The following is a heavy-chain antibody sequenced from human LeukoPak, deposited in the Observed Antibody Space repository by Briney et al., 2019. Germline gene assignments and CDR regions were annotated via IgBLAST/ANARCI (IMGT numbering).Heavy chain of an antibody. J-gene: IGHJ6*04. D-gene: IGHD3-10*02. CDR2: ISSSGSTI. V-gene: IGHV3-48*03. CDR1: GFTFSSYE. Sequence: GGSLRLSCAASGFTFSSYEMNWVRQAPGKGLEWVSYISSSGSTIYYPGSVKGRFTISRDNAKNSLYLQMNSLRAEDTAVYYCAELGITMIGGVWGKGTTVTISS. CDR3: AELGITMIGGV.